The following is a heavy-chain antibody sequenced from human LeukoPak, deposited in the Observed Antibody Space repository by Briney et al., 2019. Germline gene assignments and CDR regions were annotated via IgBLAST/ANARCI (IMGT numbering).Heavy chain of an antibody. D-gene: IGHD3-10*01. V-gene: IGHV4-39*01. CDR2: IYYTGNT. Sequence: PSETLSLTCAVSGVSISSSNSYWGWIRQPPGKGLEWIASIYYTGNTYYNTSLKSRVTISIEPSKNQISLRLTSVTATDTAMYYCATQTGSGLSTLPGGQGTLVTVSS. J-gene: IGHJ1*01. CDR1: GVSISSSNSY. CDR3: ATQTGSGLSTLP.